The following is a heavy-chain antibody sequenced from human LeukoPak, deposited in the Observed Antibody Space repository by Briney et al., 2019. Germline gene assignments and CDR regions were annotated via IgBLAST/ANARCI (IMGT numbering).Heavy chain of an antibody. J-gene: IGHJ4*02. Sequence: GGSLRLSCAASGFTFSSYDMHWVRQATGKGLEWVSAIGTAGDTYYPGSVKGRFTIFRENAKNSLYLQMNSLRAGDTAVYYCARSRYDSSGYYYFDYWGQGTLVTVSS. CDR2: IGTAGDT. D-gene: IGHD3-22*01. CDR3: ARSRYDSSGYYYFDY. V-gene: IGHV3-13*01. CDR1: GFTFSSYD.